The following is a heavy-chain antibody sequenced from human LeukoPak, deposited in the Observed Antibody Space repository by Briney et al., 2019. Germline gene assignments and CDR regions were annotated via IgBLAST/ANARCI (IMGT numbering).Heavy chain of an antibody. Sequence: PSQTLSLTCTVSGGSISSGDYYWSWIRQPPGKGLEWIGYIYYSGSTYYNPSLKGRVTISVDTSKNQFSLKLSSVTAADTAVYYCARDLTGTTYFDYWGQGTLVTVSS. D-gene: IGHD1-7*01. CDR2: IYYSGST. CDR3: ARDLTGTTYFDY. J-gene: IGHJ4*02. CDR1: GGSISSGDYY. V-gene: IGHV4-30-4*01.